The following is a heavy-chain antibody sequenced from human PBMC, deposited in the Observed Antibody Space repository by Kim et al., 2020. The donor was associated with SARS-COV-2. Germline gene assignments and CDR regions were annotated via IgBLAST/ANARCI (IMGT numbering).Heavy chain of an antibody. D-gene: IGHD2-21*01. Sequence: DGSTTGYADSVKGRITISRDNAKNTLYLQVNSLRAEDTAVYYCARSDWFDPWGQGTLVTVSS. J-gene: IGHJ5*02. V-gene: IGHV3-74*01. CDR3: ARSDWFDP. CDR2: DGSTT.